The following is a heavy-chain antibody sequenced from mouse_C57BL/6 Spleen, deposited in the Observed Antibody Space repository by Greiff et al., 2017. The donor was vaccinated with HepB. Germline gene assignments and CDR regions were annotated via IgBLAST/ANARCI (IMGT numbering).Heavy chain of an antibody. Sequence: VKLQESGAELVRPGASVKLSCKASGYTFTDYYINWVKQRPGQGLEWIARIYPGSGNTYYNEKFKGKATLTAEKSSSTAYMQLSSLTSEDSAVYFCARKHWDYAMDYWGQGTSVTVSS. D-gene: IGHD4-1*01. CDR2: IYPGSGNT. V-gene: IGHV1-76*01. CDR3: ARKHWDYAMDY. J-gene: IGHJ4*01. CDR1: GYTFTDYY.